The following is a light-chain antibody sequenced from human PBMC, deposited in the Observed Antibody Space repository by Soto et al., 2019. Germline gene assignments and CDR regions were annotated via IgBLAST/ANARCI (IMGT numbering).Light chain of an antibody. CDR1: SSNIGSNT. J-gene: IGLJ1*01. V-gene: IGLV1-44*01. CDR2: SNN. Sequence: QSVLTQPPSASGTPGQRVTISCSESSSNIGSNTVNWYQQLPGTAPKLLIYSNNQRPSGVPDRFSGSKSGTSASLAISGLQSEDEADYYCAAWDDSLNAHYVFGTGTRSPS. CDR3: AAWDDSLNAHYV.